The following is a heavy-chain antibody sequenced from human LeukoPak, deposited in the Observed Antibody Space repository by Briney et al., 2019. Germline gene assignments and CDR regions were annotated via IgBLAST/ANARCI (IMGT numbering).Heavy chain of an antibody. J-gene: IGHJ5*02. D-gene: IGHD3-10*01. CDR2: INRGGGGT. CDR3: VKGTERYREVSSFDP. CDR1: GFTFSSYG. Sequence: PGGSLRLSCAAAGFTFSSYGMHWVRQAPGKGLEWVSAINRGGGGTYYAGFVKGRFTISRDNSENTLYLQMNSLRAEDTATYYCVKGTERYREVSSFDPWGQGTQVTVSS. V-gene: IGHV3-23*01.